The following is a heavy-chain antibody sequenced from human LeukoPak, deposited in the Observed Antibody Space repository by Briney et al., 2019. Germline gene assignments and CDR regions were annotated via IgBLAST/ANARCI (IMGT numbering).Heavy chain of an antibody. V-gene: IGHV3-23*01. CDR3: AKGIAAAGGH. D-gene: IGHD6-13*01. CDR2: ISGSGGST. J-gene: IGHJ3*01. CDR1: GFTYSSYA. Sequence: GGSLRLSCAASGFTYSSYAMSWVRQAPGKGQEWVSAISGSGGSTYYADSVKGRFTISRDNSKNTLYLQMNSLRAEDTAVYYCAKGIAAAGGHWGQGTMVTVSS.